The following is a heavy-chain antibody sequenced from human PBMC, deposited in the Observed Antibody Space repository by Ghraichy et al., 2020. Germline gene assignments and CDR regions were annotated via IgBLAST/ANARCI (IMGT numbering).Heavy chain of an antibody. CDR2: ISGNSGSI. D-gene: IGHD3-22*01. Sequence: GGSLRLSCAASGFTFDDYAMHWVRQAPGKGLEWVSGISGNSGSIGYADSVKGRFTISRDNAKNSLYLQMNSLRAEDTALYYCAKGRYYYDSSGYSIPYYFDYWGQGTLVTVSS. V-gene: IGHV3-9*01. J-gene: IGHJ4*02. CDR3: AKGRYYYDSSGYSIPYYFDY. CDR1: GFTFDDYA.